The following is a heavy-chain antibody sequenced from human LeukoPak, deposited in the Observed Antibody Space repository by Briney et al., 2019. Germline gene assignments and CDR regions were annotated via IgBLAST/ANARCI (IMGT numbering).Heavy chain of an antibody. CDR2: IYHSGST. V-gene: IGHV4-4*01. CDR1: CASIISSNW. J-gene: IGHJ6*02. CDR3: ASRWRNGMDV. Sequence: KSSGTLSLTCAVSCASIISSNWWGWVRQPPGKGLEWIGEIYHSGSTNSNPSLKSRVTMSVDKSKNQVSLRLSSVTAADTAMYCWASRWRNGMDVWGQGTTVTVSS. D-gene: IGHD1-1*01.